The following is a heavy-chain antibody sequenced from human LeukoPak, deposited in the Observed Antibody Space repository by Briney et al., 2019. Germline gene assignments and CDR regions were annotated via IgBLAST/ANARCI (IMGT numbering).Heavy chain of an antibody. CDR1: GFTFSNYW. CDR2: IRQDGREK. D-gene: IGHD6-6*01. J-gene: IGHJ4*02. V-gene: IGHV3-7*01. Sequence: GGSLRLSCAASGFTFSNYWMTWVRQAPGKGLEWVANIRQDGREKNYVDSVKGRFTISRDDAKNSLILQMNRLRAEDTAVYYCARDVSDENGSASRIHLDSWGQGTLVSVSS. CDR3: ARDVSDENGSASRIHLDS.